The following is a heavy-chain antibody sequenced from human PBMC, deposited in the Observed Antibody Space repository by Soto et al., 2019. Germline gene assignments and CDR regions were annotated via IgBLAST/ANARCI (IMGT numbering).Heavy chain of an antibody. V-gene: IGHV1-18*01. J-gene: IGHJ3*02. CDR1: GYTFTSYR. CDR3: ARPRRYSSSWYRSGAFDI. CDR2: ISAYNGNT. D-gene: IGHD6-13*01. Sequence: ASVKVSCKASGYTFTSYRISRVRQAPGKGLEWMGWISAYNGNTNYAQKLQGRVTMTTDTSTSTAYLELRSLRSDDTAVYYCARPRRYSSSWYRSGAFDIWGEGTMVTVS.